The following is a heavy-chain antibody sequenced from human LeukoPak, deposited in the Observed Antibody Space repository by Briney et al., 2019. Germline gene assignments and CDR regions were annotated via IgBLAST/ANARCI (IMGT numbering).Heavy chain of an antibody. Sequence: GGSLRLSCAASGFTFSDYDMSWIRQAPGKGLEWVSYISSSGYTIFDADSVKGRFTISRDNAKNSLYLQMNSLRVEDTAVYYCARANSWYYYGMDVWGQGTSVTVSS. CDR2: ISSSGYTI. J-gene: IGHJ6*02. CDR3: ARANSWYYYGMDV. V-gene: IGHV3-11*01. CDR1: GFTFSDYD.